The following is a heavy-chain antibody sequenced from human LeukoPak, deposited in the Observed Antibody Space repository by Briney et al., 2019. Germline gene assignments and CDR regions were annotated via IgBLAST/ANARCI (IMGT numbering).Heavy chain of an antibody. CDR2: IYYSGST. CDR1: GGSISGSSIY. J-gene: IGHJ4*02. V-gene: IGHV4-39*01. D-gene: IGHD5-18*01. Sequence: SETLSLTCTVSGGSISGSSIYWGWVRQPPGKGLEWIGNIYYSGSTYYNPSLKSRVTISVDTSKNQFSLKLSSVIAADTAVYYCARHNGDTYGYGDYWGQGTLVTVSS. CDR3: ARHNGDTYGYGDY.